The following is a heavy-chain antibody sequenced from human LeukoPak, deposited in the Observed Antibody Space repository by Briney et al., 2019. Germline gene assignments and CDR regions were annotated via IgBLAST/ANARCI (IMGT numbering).Heavy chain of an antibody. V-gene: IGHV4-59*08. J-gene: IGHJ3*02. CDR3: ARAPKPGIAAALI. D-gene: IGHD6-13*01. CDR1: GGSISSYY. Sequence: SETLSLTCTVSGGSISSYYWSWIRQPPGKGLEWIGYIYYSASTNYNPSLKSRGTISVDTSKNQFSLKLSSVTAADTAVYYCARAPKPGIAAALIWGQGTMVTVSS. CDR2: IYYSAST.